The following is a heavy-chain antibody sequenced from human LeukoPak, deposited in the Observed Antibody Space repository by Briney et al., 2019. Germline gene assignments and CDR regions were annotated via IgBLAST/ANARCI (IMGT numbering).Heavy chain of an antibody. CDR2: IYRSGRT. D-gene: IGHD3-9*01. V-gene: IGHV4-38-2*02. Sequence: SETLSLTCTVSGYSISSGYYWGWIRQPPGKGLEWIGSIYRSGRTFYNPSLKSRVTISVDTSKNQFSLKLSSVTAADTAVYYCARDGAPDGTYYDILAHAYWGQGTLVTVSS. J-gene: IGHJ4*02. CDR3: ARDGAPDGTYYDILAHAY. CDR1: GYSISSGYY.